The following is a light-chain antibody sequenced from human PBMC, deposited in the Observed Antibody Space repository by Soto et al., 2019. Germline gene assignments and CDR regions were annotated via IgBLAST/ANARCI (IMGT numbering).Light chain of an antibody. Sequence: EIVMTQSPATLSVSLGEGATLSCRASESIGSHLAWYQQKPGQAPRLLIYETSTRATGISARFSGSGSRTEFTLTISSLQSEDFAVYYCQQYHYWWTFGQGTRVDIK. CDR2: ETS. CDR1: ESIGSH. CDR3: QQYHYWWT. J-gene: IGKJ1*01. V-gene: IGKV3-15*01.